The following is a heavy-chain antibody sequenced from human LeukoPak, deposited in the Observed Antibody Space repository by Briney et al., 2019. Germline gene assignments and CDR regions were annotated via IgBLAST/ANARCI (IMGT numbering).Heavy chain of an antibody. J-gene: IGHJ4*02. Sequence: GGSLRLSCAASGFTFDDYTMHWVRQAPGKGLECVSLITWDGGSAYYADSVKGRFIISRDNSRNSLHLQMNSLRTEDTALYYCVKGSSITVAGTFDYWGQGTLVTVSS. CDR1: GFTFDDYT. CDR2: ITWDGGSA. V-gene: IGHV3-43*01. D-gene: IGHD6-19*01. CDR3: VKGSSITVAGTFDY.